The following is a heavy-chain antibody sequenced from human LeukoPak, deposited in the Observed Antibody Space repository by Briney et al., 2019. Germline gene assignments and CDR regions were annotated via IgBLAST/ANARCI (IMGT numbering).Heavy chain of an antibody. V-gene: IGHV3-53*01. D-gene: IGHD2-2*01. CDR1: GLTVSSNY. CDR3: AKGGLGYCSSTSCYADY. Sequence: GGSLRLSCAASGLTVSSNYMNWVRQAPGKGLEWVSALYIGGNTYYADSVRGRFTISRDNSKNTLYLQMNSLRAEDTAVYYCAKGGLGYCSSTSCYADYWGQGTLVTVSS. CDR2: LYIGGNT. J-gene: IGHJ4*02.